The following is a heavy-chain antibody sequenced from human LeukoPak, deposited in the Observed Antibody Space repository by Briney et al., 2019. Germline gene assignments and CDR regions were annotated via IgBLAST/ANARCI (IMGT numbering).Heavy chain of an antibody. CDR2: IYHSGST. D-gene: IGHD3-22*01. Sequence: SETLSLTCTVSGYSISSGYYWGWIRQPPGKGLEWIGSIYHSGSTNYNPSLKSRVTISVDTSKNQFSLKLSSVTAADTAVYYCARVLYDSSGHPGWWFDPWGQGTLVTVSS. CDR3: ARVLYDSSGHPGWWFDP. J-gene: IGHJ5*02. V-gene: IGHV4-38-2*02. CDR1: GYSISSGYY.